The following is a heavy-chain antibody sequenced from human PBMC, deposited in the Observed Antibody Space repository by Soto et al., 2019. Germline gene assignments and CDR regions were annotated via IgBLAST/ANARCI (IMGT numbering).Heavy chain of an antibody. V-gene: IGHV1-46*01. CDR2: INPSGGST. CDR3: ARVLTDSNGWYNCDY. Sequence: ASVKVSCKTSGYTFTSYHLHWVRQAPGEGLEWMGSINPSGGSTRYAQKFESRVTMTSDTSTSTVYMGLGSLRSEDTAVYYCARVLTDSNGWYNCDYWGQGALVTVSS. J-gene: IGHJ4*02. D-gene: IGHD6-19*01. CDR1: GYTFTSYH.